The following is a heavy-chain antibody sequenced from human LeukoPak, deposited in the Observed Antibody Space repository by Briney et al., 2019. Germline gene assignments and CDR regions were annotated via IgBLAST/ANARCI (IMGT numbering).Heavy chain of an antibody. V-gene: IGHV3-33*01. CDR2: FWHEGATK. J-gene: IGHJ3*01. CDR3: ARELLGEGPDAFDV. Sequence: PGTSLRLSCKTSGFIFSNYAMHWVRQAPGKGVDCVAMFWHEGATKLYADSVRGRFTISRDNSKDTLYLQMDSLRAEDTAVFYCARELLGEGPDAFDVWGQGTIVTVSS. CDR1: GFIFSNYA. D-gene: IGHD3-16*01.